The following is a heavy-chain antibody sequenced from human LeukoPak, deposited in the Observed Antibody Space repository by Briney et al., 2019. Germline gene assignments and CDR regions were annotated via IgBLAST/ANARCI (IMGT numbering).Heavy chain of an antibody. Sequence: SDTLSLTCTVSGGSISSYYWSWIRQPPGKGLEWIGYIYYSGSTNYNPSLKSRVTISVDTSKNQFSLKLSSVTAADTAVYYCARLPYSYGSGAGYLDLWGRGTLVTVSS. D-gene: IGHD5-18*01. J-gene: IGHJ2*01. CDR1: GGSISSYY. CDR2: IYYSGST. CDR3: ARLPYSYGSGAGYLDL. V-gene: IGHV4-59*07.